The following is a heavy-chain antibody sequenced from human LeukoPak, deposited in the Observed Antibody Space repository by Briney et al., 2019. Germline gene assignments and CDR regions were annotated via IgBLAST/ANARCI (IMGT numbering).Heavy chain of an antibody. CDR2: IYTSGST. Sequence: PSETLSLTCTVSGGSISSGSYYWSWIRQPAGKGLEWIGRIYTSGSTNYNPSPKSRVTISVDTSKNQFSLKLSSVTAADTAVYYCARDWGDNNWFDPWGQGTLVTVSS. CDR3: ARDWGDNNWFDP. D-gene: IGHD3-10*01. V-gene: IGHV4-61*02. CDR1: GGSISSGSYY. J-gene: IGHJ5*02.